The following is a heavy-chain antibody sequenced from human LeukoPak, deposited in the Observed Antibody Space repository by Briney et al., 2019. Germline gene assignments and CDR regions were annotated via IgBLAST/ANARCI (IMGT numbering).Heavy chain of an antibody. V-gene: IGHV1-69*04. CDR2: IIPILGIA. CDR1: GGTFSSYA. CDR3: ARQTPPYGMDV. Sequence: SVKVSRKASGGTFSSYAISWVRQAPGQGLEWMGRIIPILGIANYAQKFQGRVTITADKSTSTAYMELSSLRSEDTAVYYCARQTPPYGMDVWGQGTTVTVSS. J-gene: IGHJ6*02.